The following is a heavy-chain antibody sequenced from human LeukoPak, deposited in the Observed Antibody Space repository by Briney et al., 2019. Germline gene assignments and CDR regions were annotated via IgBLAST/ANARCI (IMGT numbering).Heavy chain of an antibody. CDR3: ARRRVEMATINYYYYYMDV. Sequence: ASVKVSCKASGYTFTSYGISWVRQAPGQGLEWMGWISAYNGNTNYAQKLQGRVTMTTDTSTSTAYMELRSLRSDDTAVYYCARRRVEMATINYYYYYMDVWGKGTTVTVSS. CDR1: GYTFTSYG. D-gene: IGHD5-24*01. V-gene: IGHV1-18*01. CDR2: ISAYNGNT. J-gene: IGHJ6*03.